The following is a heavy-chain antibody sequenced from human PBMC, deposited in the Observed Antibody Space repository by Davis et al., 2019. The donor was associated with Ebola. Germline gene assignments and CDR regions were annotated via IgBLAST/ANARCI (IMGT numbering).Heavy chain of an antibody. J-gene: IGHJ4*02. CDR1: GYTFTNYY. V-gene: IGHV1-2*06. Sequence: ASVKVSCKASGYTFTNYYIHWVRQAPGQGRDRLGRIHPDGGATDYVPKFQGRVTMTRDTSITTAYLDLSGLRSDDTAVYYCARSQFALPAATNPDYWGQGTLVTVSS. CDR2: IHPDGGAT. D-gene: IGHD2-2*01. CDR3: ARSQFALPAATNPDY.